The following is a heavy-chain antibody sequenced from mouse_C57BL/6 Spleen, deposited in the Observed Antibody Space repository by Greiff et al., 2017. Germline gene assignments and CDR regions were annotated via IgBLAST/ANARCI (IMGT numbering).Heavy chain of an antibody. J-gene: IGHJ1*03. Sequence: EVQVVESGAELVKPGASVKLSCTASGFNIKDYYMHWVKQRTEQGLEWIGRIDPEDGETKYAPKFQGKATITADTSSNTAYLQLSSLTSEDTAVYYCAVVAEDYWYFDVWGTGTTVTVSS. CDR1: GFNIKDYY. V-gene: IGHV14-2*01. CDR2: IDPEDGET. CDR3: AVVAEDYWYFDV. D-gene: IGHD1-1*01.